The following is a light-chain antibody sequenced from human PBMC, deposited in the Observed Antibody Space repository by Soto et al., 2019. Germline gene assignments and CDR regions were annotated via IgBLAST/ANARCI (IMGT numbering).Light chain of an antibody. CDR3: QQYNSYST. CDR2: DAS. J-gene: IGKJ1*01. V-gene: IGKV1-5*01. Sequence: DIQMTQSPSTLSASVGERVTITCRASQSISNWLAWYQQKPGKAPKLLIYDASALESGVPSRFSGSGSATEFTLTISSLQPDDFATYYCQQYNSYSTFGQGTKVDIK. CDR1: QSISNW.